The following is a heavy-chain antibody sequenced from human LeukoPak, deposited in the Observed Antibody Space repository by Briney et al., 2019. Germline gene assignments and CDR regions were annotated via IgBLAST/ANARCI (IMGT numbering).Heavy chain of an antibody. Sequence: GASVKVSCKASGYTFTSYGISWVRQAPGQGLEWMGWIGAYNGNTNYAQKLQGRVTMTTDTSTTTAYMELRSLRSDDTAVYYCARDGTPYYYDSSGEYPFDYWGQGTLVTVSS. J-gene: IGHJ4*02. CDR2: IGAYNGNT. CDR3: ARDGTPYYYDSSGEYPFDY. CDR1: GYTFTSYG. D-gene: IGHD3-22*01. V-gene: IGHV1-18*01.